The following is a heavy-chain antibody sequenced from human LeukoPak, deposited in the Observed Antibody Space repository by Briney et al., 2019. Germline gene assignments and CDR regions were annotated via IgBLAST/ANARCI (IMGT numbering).Heavy chain of an antibody. J-gene: IGHJ4*02. CDR2: IKQDGSEK. V-gene: IGHV3-7*01. Sequence: GGSLRLSCAASGFTFSSYWMSWVRQAPGKGLEWVANIKQDGSEKYYVDSVKGRFTISRDNAKNSLYLQMNSLRAEDTAVYYCASSTAVPTFNYWGQGTLVTVSS. D-gene: IGHD6-19*01. CDR1: GFTFSSYW. CDR3: ASSTAVPTFNY.